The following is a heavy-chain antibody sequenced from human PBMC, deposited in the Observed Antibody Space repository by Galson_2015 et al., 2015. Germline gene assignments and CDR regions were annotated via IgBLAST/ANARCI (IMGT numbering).Heavy chain of an antibody. CDR1: GLTFSSYS. CDR2: ISSSSATI. J-gene: IGHJ4*02. D-gene: IGHD3-3*01. V-gene: IGHV3-48*02. Sequence: SLRLSCAASGLTFSSYSINWVRQAPGKGLEWVSYISSSSATIYYVGSVRGRFTVSRDNAKKSVFLQMNSLRDEDTAVYYCARDFRDFWSGNFALYWGSRTLVPVSS. CDR3: ARDFRDFWSGNFALY.